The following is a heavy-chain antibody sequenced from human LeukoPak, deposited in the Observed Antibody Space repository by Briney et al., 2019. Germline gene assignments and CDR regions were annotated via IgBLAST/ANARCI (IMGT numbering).Heavy chain of an antibody. J-gene: IGHJ4*02. CDR3: ARAVLGYCSITSGGYFGY. V-gene: IGHV3-33*01. CDR2: IWYDGGNK. Sequence: PGRSLRLSCAASGFTFSSYGMHWVRQAPGKGLEWVAVIWYDGGNKFYADSVKGRFTISRDNSKNALYLQMNSLRAEDTAVYYCARAVLGYCSITSGGYFGYWGQGTLVTVSS. CDR1: GFTFSSYG. D-gene: IGHD2-2*01.